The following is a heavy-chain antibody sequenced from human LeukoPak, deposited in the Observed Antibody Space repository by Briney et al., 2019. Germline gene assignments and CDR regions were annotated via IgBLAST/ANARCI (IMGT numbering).Heavy chain of an antibody. V-gene: IGHV4-39*07. CDR2: IYYSGST. J-gene: IGHJ5*02. CDR1: GGSISSSSYY. D-gene: IGHD3-22*01. CDR3: ARDRYYDSSGYNWFDP. Sequence: SETLSLTCTVSGGSISSSSYYWGWIRQPPGKGLEWIGSIYYSGSTYYNPSLKSRVTISVDTSKNQFSLKLSSVTAADTAVYYCARDRYYDSSGYNWFDPWGQGTLVTVSS.